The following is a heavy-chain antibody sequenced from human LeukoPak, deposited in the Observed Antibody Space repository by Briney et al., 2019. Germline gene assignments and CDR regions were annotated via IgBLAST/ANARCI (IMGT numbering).Heavy chain of an antibody. V-gene: IGHV1-2*02. CDR2: INPNSGGT. D-gene: IGHD3-10*01. Sequence: PGASVKVSCKASGYTFTGYYMHWVRQAPGQGLEWMGWINPNSGGTNYAQKFQGRVTMTRDTSISAAYMELSRLRSDDTAVYYCARDVYMRYYYGSGSSPYNWFDPWGQGTLVTVSS. CDR3: ARDVYMRYYYGSGSSPYNWFDP. CDR1: GYTFTGYY. J-gene: IGHJ5*02.